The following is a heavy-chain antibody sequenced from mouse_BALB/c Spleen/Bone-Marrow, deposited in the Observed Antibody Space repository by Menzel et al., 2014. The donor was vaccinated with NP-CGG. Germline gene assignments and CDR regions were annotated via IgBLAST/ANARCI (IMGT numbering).Heavy chain of an antibody. V-gene: IGHV14-1*02. D-gene: IGHD1-1*01. CDR3: ASYYGSSYDYFDY. CDR1: GFSIXDYY. CDR2: IDPENGNT. J-gene: IGHJ2*01. Sequence: VQLQQPGAELVRPGALVKLSCKASGFSIXDYYMHWVKQRPEQGLEWIGWIDPENGNTIYDPKFQGKASITADASSNTAYLQLSSLASEDTAVYYCASYYGSSYDYFDYWGQGTTLTVSS.